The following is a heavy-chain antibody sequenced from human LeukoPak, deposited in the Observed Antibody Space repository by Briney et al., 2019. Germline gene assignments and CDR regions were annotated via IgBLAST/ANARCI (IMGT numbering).Heavy chain of an antibody. CDR1: GFTFSSYA. D-gene: IGHD1-1*01. CDR2: ISYDGSNK. J-gene: IGHJ4*02. CDR3: AIFSNWYY. V-gene: IGHV3-30*04. Sequence: LAGGSLRLSCAASGFTFSSYAMHWVRQAPGKGLEWVAVISYDGSNKYYADSVKGRFTISRDNSKNTLYLQMNSLRAEDTAVYYCAIFSNWYYWGQGTLVTVSS.